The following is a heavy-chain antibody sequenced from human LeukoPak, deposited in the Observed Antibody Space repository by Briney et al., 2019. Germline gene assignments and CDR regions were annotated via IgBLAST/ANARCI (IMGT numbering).Heavy chain of an antibody. CDR1: GYTFTTYW. D-gene: IGHD2-2*01. Sequence: GEPLKISCKGSGYTFTTYWIGWVRQAPGKGLEWVSGSSGSGGRTYEADSVKGRFTISRDNSKNTLYLQTNSLRAEDTAVYYCAKAKDIVVVPAANLDYWGQGTLVTVSS. CDR2: SSGSGGRT. CDR3: AKAKDIVVVPAANLDY. V-gene: IGHV3-23*01. J-gene: IGHJ4*02.